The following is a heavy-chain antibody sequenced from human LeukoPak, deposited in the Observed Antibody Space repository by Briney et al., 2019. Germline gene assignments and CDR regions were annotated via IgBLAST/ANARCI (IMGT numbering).Heavy chain of an antibody. CDR3: ARVRRNIDSSGYYGIFDY. D-gene: IGHD3-22*01. Sequence: ASVKVSCKASGGTFSSYAISWVRQAPGQGLEWMGGIIPIFGTANYAQKFQGRVTITADESTSTAYMELSSLRSEDTAVYYCARVRRNIDSSGYYGIFDYWGQGTLVTVSS. CDR1: GGTFSSYA. V-gene: IGHV1-69*13. J-gene: IGHJ4*02. CDR2: IIPIFGTA.